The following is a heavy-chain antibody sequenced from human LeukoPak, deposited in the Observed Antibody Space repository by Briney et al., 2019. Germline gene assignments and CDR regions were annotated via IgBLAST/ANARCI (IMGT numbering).Heavy chain of an antibody. CDR3: AIGDYGDIPAY. CDR1: GYSISSGYY. V-gene: IGHV4-38-2*02. J-gene: IGHJ4*02. CDR2: IYHSGST. Sequence: SETLSLTCTVSGYSISSGYYWGWIRQPPGKGLEWIGSIYHSGSTYYNPSLKSRVTISVDTSKNQFSLKLSSVTAADTAVYYSAIGDYGDIPAYWGQGTLVTVSS. D-gene: IGHD4-17*01.